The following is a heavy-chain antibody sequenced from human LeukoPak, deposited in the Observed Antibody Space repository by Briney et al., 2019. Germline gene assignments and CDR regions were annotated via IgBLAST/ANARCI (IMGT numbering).Heavy chain of an antibody. J-gene: IGHJ4*02. Sequence: ASVKVSCKASGYTFTSYYMHWVRQAPGQGLEWMGIINPSGGSTSYAQKFQGRVTITTDESTSTAYMELSSLRSEDTAVYYCARVQNYFDYWGQGTLVTVSS. V-gene: IGHV1-46*01. CDR1: GYTFTSYY. CDR3: ARVQNYFDY. CDR2: INPSGGST.